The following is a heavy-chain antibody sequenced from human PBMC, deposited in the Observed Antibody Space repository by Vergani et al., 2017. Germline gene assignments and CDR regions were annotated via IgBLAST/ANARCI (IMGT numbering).Heavy chain of an antibody. CDR1: GYSFTSYW. V-gene: IGHV5-51*01. J-gene: IGHJ4*02. Sequence: EVQLVQSGAEVKKPGESLKISCKGSGYSFTSYWIGWVRQMPGKGLEWMGIIYPGDSDTRYSPSFQGQVTISADKSISTAYLQWSSLKASDTAMYYCARSPWRCSGGSCYSGYFDYWGQGTLVTVSS. CDR2: IYPGDSDT. D-gene: IGHD2-15*01. CDR3: ARSPWRCSGGSCYSGYFDY.